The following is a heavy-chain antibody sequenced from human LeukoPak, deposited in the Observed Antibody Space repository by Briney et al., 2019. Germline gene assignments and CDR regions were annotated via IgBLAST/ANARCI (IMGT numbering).Heavy chain of an antibody. Sequence: SQTLSLTCNVSGDSISSYYCGWIRQPPGKGLEWIAYVSSSGTTNDNPSLKSRVTISVDTSKNQLSLKLTSVTAADTAVYYCASHIGGSYSNYYYMDVWGKGTMVTVSS. CDR2: VSSSGTT. J-gene: IGHJ6*03. CDR1: GDSISSYY. CDR3: ASHIGGSYSNYYYMDV. V-gene: IGHV4-59*08. D-gene: IGHD1-26*01.